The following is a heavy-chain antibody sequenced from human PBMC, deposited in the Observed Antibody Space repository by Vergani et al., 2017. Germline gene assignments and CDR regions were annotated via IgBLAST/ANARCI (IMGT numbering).Heavy chain of an antibody. CDR1: GGSISSSSYY. J-gene: IGHJ3*02. V-gene: IGHV4-39*07. Sequence: QLQLQESGPGLVKPSETLSLTCTVSGGSISSSSYYWGWIRQPPGKGLGWIGEIYHSGSTNYNPSLKSRVTISVDKSKNQFSLKLSSVTAADTAVYYCWSPPLEWLANDAFDIWGQGTMVTVSS. D-gene: IGHD3-3*01. CDR2: IYHSGST. CDR3: WSPPLEWLANDAFDI.